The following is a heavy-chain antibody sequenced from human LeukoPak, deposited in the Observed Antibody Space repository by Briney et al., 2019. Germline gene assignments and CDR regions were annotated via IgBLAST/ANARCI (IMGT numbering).Heavy chain of an antibody. CDR1: GFTFSTYW. Sequence: GGSLRLSCAASGFTFSTYWMHWVRQAPGKGLVWVSRINSDESSTTYADFVKGRFSITRDNAKNTLYLQMHSLRAEDTAVYYCARGDRGGGYVRRGQGTLVTVSS. J-gene: IGHJ4*02. D-gene: IGHD5-12*01. V-gene: IGHV3-74*01. CDR3: ARGDRGGGYVR. CDR2: INSDESST.